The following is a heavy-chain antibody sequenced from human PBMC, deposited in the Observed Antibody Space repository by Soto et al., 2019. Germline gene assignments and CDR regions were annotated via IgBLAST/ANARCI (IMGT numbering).Heavy chain of an antibody. CDR3: ARGYGDSQKIPYYYYYMDV. V-gene: IGHV4-39*07. Sequence: SETLSVTCTVAGGSISSSSYYWGWIRQPPGKGLEWIGKINHSGSTNYNPSLKSRVTISVDTSKNQFSLKLSSVTAADTAVYYCARGYGDSQKIPYYYYYMDVWGKGTTVTVSS. CDR2: INHSGST. J-gene: IGHJ6*03. D-gene: IGHD5-18*01. CDR1: GGSISSSSYY.